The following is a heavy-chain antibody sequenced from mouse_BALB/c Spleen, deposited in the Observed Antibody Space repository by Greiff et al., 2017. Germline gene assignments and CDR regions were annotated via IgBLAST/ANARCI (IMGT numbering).Heavy chain of an antibody. CDR3: TRSRITTFCAMDY. CDR1: GYTFTSYW. CDR2: IYPSDSYT. V-gene: IGHV1-69*02. D-gene: IGHD2-4*01. Sequence: QVQLQQPGAELVRPGASVKLSCKASGYTFTSYWINWVKQRPGQGLEWIGNIYPSDSYTNYNQKFKDKATLTVDKSSSTAYMQLSSPTSEDSAVYYCTRSRITTFCAMDYWGQGTSVTVSS. J-gene: IGHJ4*01.